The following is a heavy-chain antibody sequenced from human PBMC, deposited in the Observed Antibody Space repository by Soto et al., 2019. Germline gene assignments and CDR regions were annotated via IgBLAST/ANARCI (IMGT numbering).Heavy chain of an antibody. CDR3: ARDLARMVRGVIIGNWFDP. J-gene: IGHJ5*02. CDR1: GGSISSGGYY. D-gene: IGHD3-10*01. Sequence: QVQLQESGPGLVKPSQTLSLTCTVSGGSISSGGYYWSWTRQHPGKGLEWIGYIYYSGSTYYNPSLKSRVTISVDTSKNQSSLKLSSVTAADTAVYYCARDLARMVRGVIIGNWFDPWGQGTLVTVSS. CDR2: IYYSGST. V-gene: IGHV4-31*03.